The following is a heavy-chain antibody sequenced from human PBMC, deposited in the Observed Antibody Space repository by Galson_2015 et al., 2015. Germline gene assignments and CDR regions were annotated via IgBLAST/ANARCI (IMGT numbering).Heavy chain of an antibody. V-gene: IGHV3-74*01. Sequence: SLRLSCAASGFSFSNYWMHWVRQGPGKGLVWVSRIKGDGSGTSYADSVKGRFTISRDNARNTVYLQMNSLRDEDTAVYYCARGPATVTTPLDYWGQGALVTVSS. CDR3: ARGPATVTTPLDY. D-gene: IGHD4-17*01. J-gene: IGHJ4*02. CDR2: IKGDGSGT. CDR1: GFSFSNYW.